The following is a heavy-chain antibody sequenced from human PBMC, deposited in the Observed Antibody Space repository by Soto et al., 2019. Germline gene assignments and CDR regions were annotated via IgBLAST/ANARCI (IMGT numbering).Heavy chain of an antibody. V-gene: IGHV4-31*03. J-gene: IGHJ6*02. D-gene: IGHD6-25*01. CDR1: GGSISSVGDY. CDR3: ARESGGYDSSTLYGLDV. CDR2: IYYSGST. Sequence: PXASLSLTCSVSGGSISSVGDYWAWIRQQPGKGLEWIGYIYYSGSTDYNPSLKSRVTISVDRSKNQFSLNLSSVTAADTAIYYCARESGGYDSSTLYGLDVWGQGTTVTV.